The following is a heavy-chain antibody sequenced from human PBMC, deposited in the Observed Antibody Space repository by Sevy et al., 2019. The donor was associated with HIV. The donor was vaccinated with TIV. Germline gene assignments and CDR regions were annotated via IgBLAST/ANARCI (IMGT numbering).Heavy chain of an antibody. D-gene: IGHD3-22*01. CDR1: GFTFSGYA. Sequence: GGSLRLSCSASGFTFSGYAMSWVRQAPGKGLEWVSTVSNRGDDTYYADSVKGRFTISRDNSKDTLYLHLNSLRGDDTAVYFCARHVDYDAIGGTGTFDYWGQGTLVTVSS. V-gene: IGHV3-23*01. CDR2: VSNRGDDT. CDR3: ARHVDYDAIGGTGTFDY. J-gene: IGHJ4*02.